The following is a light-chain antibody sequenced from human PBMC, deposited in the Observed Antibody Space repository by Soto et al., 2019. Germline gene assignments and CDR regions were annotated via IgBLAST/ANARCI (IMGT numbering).Light chain of an antibody. CDR2: EVS. V-gene: IGLV2-23*02. CDR3: CSYVGSSTFVV. Sequence: QSVLTQPASVSGSTGQSITISCTGSSSDVGSYNLVSWYQQHPGKAPKLMIYEVSKRPSGVSNRFSGSKSGNTASLTISGLQAEDEADYYCCSYVGSSTFVVFGGGTKVTVL. J-gene: IGLJ2*01. CDR1: SSDVGSYNL.